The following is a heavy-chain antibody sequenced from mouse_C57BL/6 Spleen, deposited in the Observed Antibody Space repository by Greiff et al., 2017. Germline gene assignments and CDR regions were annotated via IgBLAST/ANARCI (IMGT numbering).Heavy chain of an antibody. CDR3: AREGTGTKSDY. Sequence: LVESGPELVKPGASVKISCKASGYAFSSSWMNWVKQRPGKGLEWIGRIYPGDGDTNYNGKFKGKATLTADKSSSTAYMQLSSLTSEDSAVYFCAREGTGTKSDYWGQGTTLTVSS. D-gene: IGHD4-1*01. J-gene: IGHJ2*01. V-gene: IGHV1-82*01. CDR1: GYAFSSSW. CDR2: IYPGDGDT.